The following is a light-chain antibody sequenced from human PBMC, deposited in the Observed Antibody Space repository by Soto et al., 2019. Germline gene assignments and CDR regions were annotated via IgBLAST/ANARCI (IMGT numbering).Light chain of an antibody. J-gene: IGLJ1*01. V-gene: IGLV2-23*02. CDR3: SSYAGSTTYV. Sequence: QSALTQPASVSGSPGQSITISCTGTSSVVGSYDLVSWYQQHPVKAPKVMIYDVRKRPSGVSNRFSGSKSGNTASLTISGLQAEDEAEYYRSSYAGSTTYVFGTGTKVTVL. CDR2: DVR. CDR1: SSVVGSYDL.